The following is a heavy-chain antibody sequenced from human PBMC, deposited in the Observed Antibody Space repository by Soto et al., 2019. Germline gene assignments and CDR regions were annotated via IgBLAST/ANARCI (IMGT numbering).Heavy chain of an antibody. Sequence: SETLSLTCAVSGGSISSDVWWGWVRQPPGKGLEWIGEIFHSGITIYNPSLKSRVTISVDKSGNQFSLKLNSVTAADTAFYYCTRGGWSKFDYWGRGTLVTVSS. J-gene: IGHJ4*02. CDR1: GGSISSDVW. D-gene: IGHD6-19*01. V-gene: IGHV4-4*02. CDR2: IFHSGIT. CDR3: TRGGWSKFDY.